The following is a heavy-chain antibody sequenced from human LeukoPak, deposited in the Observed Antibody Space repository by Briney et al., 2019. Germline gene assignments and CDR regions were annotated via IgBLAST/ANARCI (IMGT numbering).Heavy chain of an antibody. CDR3: ARVGYSSGWYRDY. Sequence: ASVKVSCKASGYTFTSYDINWVRQATGQGLEWMGWMNPNSGNTGYAQKFQGRVTMTRNTSISTAYMELSSLRSEDTAAYYCARVGYSSGWYRDYWGQGTLVTVSS. D-gene: IGHD6-19*01. V-gene: IGHV1-8*01. J-gene: IGHJ4*02. CDR2: MNPNSGNT. CDR1: GYTFTSYD.